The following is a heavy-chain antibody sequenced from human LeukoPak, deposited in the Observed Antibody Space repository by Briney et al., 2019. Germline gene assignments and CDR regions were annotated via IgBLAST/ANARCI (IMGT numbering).Heavy chain of an antibody. CDR3: ARLGARQMLEY. Sequence: GGSLRLSCAASEFTFSSYWMSWVRQAPGKGLEWVANIKQDGGQIYYLESVKGRFTVSRDNAKNSLYLQVNSLRAEDTAVYYCARLGARQMLEYWGQGTLVTVSS. CDR1: EFTFSSYW. D-gene: IGHD4-17*01. V-gene: IGHV3-7*01. J-gene: IGHJ4*02. CDR2: IKQDGGQI.